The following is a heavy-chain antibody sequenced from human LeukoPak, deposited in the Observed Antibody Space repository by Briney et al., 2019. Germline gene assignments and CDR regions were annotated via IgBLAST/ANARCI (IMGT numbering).Heavy chain of an antibody. CDR2: INPNDGDT. Sequence: ASLKVSCKASGYTFTDYYMHWVRQAPGQGFEWMGWINPNDGDTNYAQKFQGRVTMTRDTSISTAHMEVSRLRSDDTAVYYCARANFLYCSSSTCLFDYWGQGTLVTVSS. CDR3: ARANFLYCSSSTCLFDY. V-gene: IGHV1-2*02. J-gene: IGHJ4*02. CDR1: GYTFTDYY. D-gene: IGHD2-2*01.